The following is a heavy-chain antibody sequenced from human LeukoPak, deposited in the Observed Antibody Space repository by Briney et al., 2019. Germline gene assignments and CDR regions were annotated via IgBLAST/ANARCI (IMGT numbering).Heavy chain of an antibody. J-gene: IGHJ5*02. V-gene: IGHV1-18*01. Sequence: ASVKVSCKASGYTFTSYGISWVRQAPGQGLEWMGWISAYNGNTNYAQKLQGRVTMTTDTSTSTAYMELRILRSDDTAVYYCARDRPYSSGWYGNNWFDPWGQGTLVTVSS. D-gene: IGHD6-19*01. CDR1: GYTFTSYG. CDR3: ARDRPYSSGWYGNNWFDP. CDR2: ISAYNGNT.